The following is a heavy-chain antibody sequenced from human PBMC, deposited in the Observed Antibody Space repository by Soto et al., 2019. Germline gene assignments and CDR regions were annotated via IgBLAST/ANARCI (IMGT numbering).Heavy chain of an antibody. J-gene: IGHJ5*02. CDR1: GYTFTSYY. CDR3: ALTGYCSSTSCYAGLFNWFDP. V-gene: IGHV1-46*01. CDR2: INPSGGST. D-gene: IGHD2-2*01. Sequence: ASVKVSCKASGYTFTSYYMHWVRQAPGQGLEWMGIINPSGGSTSYAQKFQGRVTMTRDTSTSTVYMELSSLRSEDTAVYYCALTGYCSSTSCYAGLFNWFDPWGQGTLVTVSS.